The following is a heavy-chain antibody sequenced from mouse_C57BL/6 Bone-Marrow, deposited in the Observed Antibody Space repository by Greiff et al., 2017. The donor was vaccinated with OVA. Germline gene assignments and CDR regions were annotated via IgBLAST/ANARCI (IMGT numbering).Heavy chain of an antibody. CDR3: ASSRAY. CDR2: IYPRSGNT. D-gene: IGHD3-3*01. CDR1: GYTFTSYG. V-gene: IGHV1-81*01. Sequence: QVQLKESGAELARPGASVKLSCKASGYTFTSYGISWVKQRTGQGLEWIGEIYPRSGNTYYNEKLKGKATLTADKSSSTAYMELRSLTSEDSAFYFCASSRAYWGQGTLVTVSA. J-gene: IGHJ3*01.